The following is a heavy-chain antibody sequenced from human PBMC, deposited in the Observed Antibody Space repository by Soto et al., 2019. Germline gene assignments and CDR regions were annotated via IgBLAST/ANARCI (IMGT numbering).Heavy chain of an antibody. CDR3: ARLNRYSSSWWDFDY. CDR1: GGSISSYY. D-gene: IGHD6-13*01. CDR2: IYYSGST. J-gene: IGHJ4*02. Sequence: SETLSLTCTVSGGSISSYYWSWIRQPPGKGLEWIGYIYYSGSTNYNPSLKSRVTISVDTSKNQFSLKLSSVTAADTAVYYCARLNRYSSSWWDFDYWGQGTLVTVSS. V-gene: IGHV4-59*08.